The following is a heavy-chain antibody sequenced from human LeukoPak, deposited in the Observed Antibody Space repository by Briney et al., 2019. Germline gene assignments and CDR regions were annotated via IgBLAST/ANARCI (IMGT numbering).Heavy chain of an antibody. Sequence: GGSLRLSCAASGFTLSNYAMHWVRQAPGKGLEWIAVISYDGSNKYYADSVKGRFTISRDNSKNTLYLQMNSLRAEDTAVYYCARDLSWGSSWSYGMDVWGQGTTVTVSS. CDR3: ARDLSWGSSWSYGMDV. CDR2: ISYDGSNK. V-gene: IGHV3-30-3*01. D-gene: IGHD6-13*01. CDR1: GFTLSNYA. J-gene: IGHJ6*02.